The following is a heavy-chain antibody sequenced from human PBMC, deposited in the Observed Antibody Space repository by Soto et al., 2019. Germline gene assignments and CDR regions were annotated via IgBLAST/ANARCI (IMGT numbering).Heavy chain of an antibody. CDR3: ARDGYFDFWSGYPGTPRPFDF. Sequence: EVQLAESGGGLVQPGGSLRLSCAASGFTFSSYEMNWVRQAPGKGLERVSYISNSGSAMYYADSVRGRFTMSRDNAKNSLYLQMDSLRAEDTAIYYCARDGYFDFWSGYPGTPRPFDFWGQGTPVTVST. D-gene: IGHD3-3*01. CDR2: ISNSGSAM. V-gene: IGHV3-48*03. CDR1: GFTFSSYE. J-gene: IGHJ4*02.